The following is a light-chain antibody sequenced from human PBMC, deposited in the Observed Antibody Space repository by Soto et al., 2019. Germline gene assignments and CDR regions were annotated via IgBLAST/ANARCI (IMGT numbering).Light chain of an antibody. J-gene: IGKJ1*01. CDR2: GAS. CDR1: HDIINY. V-gene: IGKV1-27*01. CDR3: QKYDSAPRT. Sequence: DIQMTQSPSSLSASVGDRVTIACRASHDIINYLAWYQQKPGKVPKLLIYGASNLQSGVPSRFSGSGSRTDFTLTISSLQPEDVATYYCQKYDSAPRTFGPGTKVVIK.